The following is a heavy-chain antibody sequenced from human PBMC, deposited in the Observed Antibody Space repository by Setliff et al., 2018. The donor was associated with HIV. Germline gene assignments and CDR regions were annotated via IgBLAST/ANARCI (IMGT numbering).Heavy chain of an antibody. D-gene: IGHD3-10*01. CDR2: IFDSGTT. V-gene: IGHV4-59*08. Sequence: PSETLSLTCDVSGSSINSTFRWGWIRQSPGKGLEWIGYIFDSGTTKYNPSVTSRVTISVDASKNQFFLQLISVTAADTAAYYCARQGGYNSPLMVWGQGKLVTVSS. J-gene: IGHJ4*02. CDR3: ARQGGYNSPLMV. CDR1: GSSINSTF.